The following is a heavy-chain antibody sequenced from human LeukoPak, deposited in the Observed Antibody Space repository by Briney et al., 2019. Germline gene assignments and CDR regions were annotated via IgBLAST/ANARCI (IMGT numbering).Heavy chain of an antibody. CDR1: GFTFSSYA. CDR2: ISGSGGST. J-gene: IGHJ6*02. Sequence: GGSLRLSCAASGFTFSSYAMSWVRQAPGKGLEWVSAISGSGGSTYYADSVKGRFTISRDNSKDTLYLQMNSLRAEDTAVYYCASVEATDYYYYGMDVWGQGTTVTVSS. V-gene: IGHV3-23*01. CDR3: ASVEATDYYYYGMDV.